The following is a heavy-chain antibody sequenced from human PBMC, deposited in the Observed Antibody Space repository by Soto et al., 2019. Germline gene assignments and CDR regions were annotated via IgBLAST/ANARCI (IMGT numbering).Heavy chain of an antibody. Sequence: EVQLVESGGGLVQPGESLRLSCSASGFTFSDYWMTWVRQAPGKGLEWVANIRKDESKKSYLDSVRGRFTVSRDNARNSLYLQMDSLRAEDTALYYCARDVYPGRGSLYLDAFDIWGQGTMVTVSS. CDR3: ARDVYPGRGSLYLDAFDI. V-gene: IGHV3-7*05. D-gene: IGHD3-16*01. J-gene: IGHJ3*02. CDR2: IRKDESKK. CDR1: GFTFSDYW.